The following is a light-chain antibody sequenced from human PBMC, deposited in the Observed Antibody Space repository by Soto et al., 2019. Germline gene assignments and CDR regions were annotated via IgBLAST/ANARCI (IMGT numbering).Light chain of an antibody. CDR1: QSISSW. J-gene: IGKJ4*01. Sequence: DIQMTQSPSTLSASVGDRVTITCRASQSISSWLAWYQQKPGKAPKLLIYDASSLESGVPSRFSGSGSGTEFTLTISSLQPDDFAVYYCQQRSNWLTFGGGTKVEIK. CDR3: QQRSNWLT. V-gene: IGKV1-5*01. CDR2: DAS.